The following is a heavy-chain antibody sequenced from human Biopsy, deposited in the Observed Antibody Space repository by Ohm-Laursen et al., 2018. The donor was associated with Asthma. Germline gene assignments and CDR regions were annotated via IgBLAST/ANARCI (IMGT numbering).Heavy chain of an antibody. V-gene: IGHV3-30*03. D-gene: IGHD3-3*01. CDR1: GFTFSSYG. CDR3: ASQSSGPDFWSGYYYFDF. Sequence: SLRLSCAASGFTFSSYGMHWVRQAPGKGLEWVAVISYDGSNKYYADSVKGRFTISRDNSKNTLYLQMNSLRAEDTAVYYCASQSSGPDFWSGYYYFDFWGQGTVVTVSS. J-gene: IGHJ4*02. CDR2: ISYDGSNK.